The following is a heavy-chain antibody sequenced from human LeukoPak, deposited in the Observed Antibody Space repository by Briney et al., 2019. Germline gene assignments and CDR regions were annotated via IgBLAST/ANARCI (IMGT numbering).Heavy chain of an antibody. CDR3: ARDLGYCSGSTCYVGYFDY. Sequence: PGGSLRLSCAASGFTVSSNYVSWVRQAPGKGLEWVSLIYSDGSTYYADSVKGRFTISRDNSKNTLYLQMNSLRAEDTAVYYCARDLGYCSGSTCYVGYFDYWGQGTLVTVSS. CDR2: IYSDGST. J-gene: IGHJ4*02. D-gene: IGHD2-15*01. V-gene: IGHV3-66*01. CDR1: GFTVSSNY.